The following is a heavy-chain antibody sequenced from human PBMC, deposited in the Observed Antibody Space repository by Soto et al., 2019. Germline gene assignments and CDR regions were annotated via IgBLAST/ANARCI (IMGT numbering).Heavy chain of an antibody. Sequence: SETLSLTCTVSGGSVSSGSYYWSWIRQPPGKGLEWIGYIYYSGSTNYNPSLKSRVTISVDTSKNQFSLKLSSVTAADTAVYYCARDLFEQWLVPGDYWGQGTLVTVSS. V-gene: IGHV4-61*01. D-gene: IGHD6-19*01. CDR3: ARDLFEQWLVPGDY. CDR2: IYYSGST. J-gene: IGHJ4*02. CDR1: GGSVSSGSYY.